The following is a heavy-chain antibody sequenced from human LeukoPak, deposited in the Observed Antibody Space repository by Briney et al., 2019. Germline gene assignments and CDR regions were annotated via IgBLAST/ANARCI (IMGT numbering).Heavy chain of an antibody. CDR3: ASRASDTAMIDYYYYMDV. CDR1: GYSISSGYY. V-gene: IGHV4-61*01. CDR2: IYYSGST. J-gene: IGHJ6*03. D-gene: IGHD5-18*01. Sequence: PSETLSLTCTVSGYSISSGYYWGWIRQPPGKGLEWIGYIYYSGSTNYNPSLKSRVTISVDTSKNQFSLKLSSVTAADTAVYYCASRASDTAMIDYYYYMDVWGKGTTVTVSS.